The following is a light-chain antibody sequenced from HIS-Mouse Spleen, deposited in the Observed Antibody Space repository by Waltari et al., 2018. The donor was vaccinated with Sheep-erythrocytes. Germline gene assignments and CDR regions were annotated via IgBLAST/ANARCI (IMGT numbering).Light chain of an antibody. V-gene: IGLV2-23*01. J-gene: IGLJ3*02. Sequence: QSALTQPASVSGSPGQSITISCTGTSSDVGSYNLVSWYQQHPGQAPKLMIYEGSKRPSGVAKRFPGSKSGNTASLTIYGLQAEDEADYYCWSYAGSSTPWVFGGGTKLTVL. CDR2: EGS. CDR1: SSDVGSYNL. CDR3: WSYAGSSTPWV.